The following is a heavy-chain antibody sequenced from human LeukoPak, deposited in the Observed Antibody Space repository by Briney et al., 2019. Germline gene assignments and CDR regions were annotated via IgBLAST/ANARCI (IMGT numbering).Heavy chain of an antibody. Sequence: XYWSXXRQPPGKGXEWIGXINHSGSTNYNPSLTSRVTISVYTSKNQFSLKLSSVTAADTAVYYCAKMVDTAMVGGLYFDYWGQGTLVTVSS. D-gene: IGHD5-18*01. V-gene: IGHV4-34*01. CDR3: AKMVDTAMVGGLYFDY. CDR1: XY. CDR2: INHSGST. J-gene: IGHJ4*02.